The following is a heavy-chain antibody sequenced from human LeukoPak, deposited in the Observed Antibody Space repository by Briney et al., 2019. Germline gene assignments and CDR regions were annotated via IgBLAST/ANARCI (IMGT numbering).Heavy chain of an antibody. J-gene: IGHJ4*02. V-gene: IGHV4-39*01. CDR3: ARGLRHTDY. CDR1: GGSISSDSYY. D-gene: IGHD3-16*01. CDR2: IYYSGST. Sequence: SETLSLTCTVSGGSISSDSYYWGWIRQPPGKGLEWIASIYYSGSTYYNPSLKSRVTISVDTSKNQFSLKVSSVTAADTAVYYCARGLRHTDYWGQGTLVTVSS.